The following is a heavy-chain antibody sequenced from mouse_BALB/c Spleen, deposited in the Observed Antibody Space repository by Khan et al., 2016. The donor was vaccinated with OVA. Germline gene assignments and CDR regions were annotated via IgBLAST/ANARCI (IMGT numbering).Heavy chain of an antibody. J-gene: IGHJ4*01. Sequence: VQLQESGPGLVAPSQSLSITCTVSGFSLNSYGVNWVRQPPGKGLEWLGVIWGDGSTNYHSALKSRLTISKDDSKSQVFLKLNSLQTDDTATYYCAKFTPDYYSMDYWGQGTSVTVSS. CDR1: GFSLNSYG. V-gene: IGHV2-3*01. D-gene: IGHD1-1*01. CDR2: IWGDGST. CDR3: AKFTPDYYSMDY.